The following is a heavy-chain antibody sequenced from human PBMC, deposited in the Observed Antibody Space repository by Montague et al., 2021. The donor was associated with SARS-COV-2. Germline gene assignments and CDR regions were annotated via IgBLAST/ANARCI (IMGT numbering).Heavy chain of an antibody. J-gene: IGHJ4*02. CDR1: GDSVFSNIAT. D-gene: IGHD2-2*01. CDR2: TYYRSKWYN. Sequence: CAISGDSVFSNIATWNWIRQSPSRGLEWLGRTYYRSKWYNDYAESVKSRITIDPDTSKHQFSLHLNSVTPEDTAVYYCARIPVGSKYYFDFWGQGTLATVSS. CDR3: ARIPVGSKYYFDF. V-gene: IGHV6-1*01.